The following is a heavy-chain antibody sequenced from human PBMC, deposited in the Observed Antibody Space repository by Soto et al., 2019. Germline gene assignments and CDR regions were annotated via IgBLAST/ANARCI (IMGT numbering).Heavy chain of an antibody. CDR2: VIPIIGVT. CDR1: GDTFNSYV. J-gene: IGHJ4*02. V-gene: IGHV1-69*17. CDR3: ARESLGAKGADH. D-gene: IGHD7-27*01. Sequence: QVQLVQSGAEVKRPGSSVKVSCESSGDTFNSYVISWVRQAPGQGLEWMGGVIPIIGVTHYAQKFQGRVTIAALSATGTAYMELTKLDSEDTALYYCARESLGAKGADHWGQGTLVTVSS.